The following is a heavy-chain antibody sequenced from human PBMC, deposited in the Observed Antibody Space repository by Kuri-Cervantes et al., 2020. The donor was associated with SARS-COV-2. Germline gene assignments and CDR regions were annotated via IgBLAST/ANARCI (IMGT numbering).Heavy chain of an antibody. CDR2: IYSGGST. D-gene: IGHD4-17*01. V-gene: IGHV3-53*01. CDR3: ARERYGDYVSPYQYYGMDV. Sequence: GGSLRLSSAASGLTVRSNYMSWVRQAPGKGLEWVSVIYSGGSTYYADSVKGRFTISRDSSKNMLYLQMNSLRAEDTAVYYCARERYGDYVSPYQYYGMDVWGQGTTVTVSS. J-gene: IGHJ6*02. CDR1: GLTVRSNY.